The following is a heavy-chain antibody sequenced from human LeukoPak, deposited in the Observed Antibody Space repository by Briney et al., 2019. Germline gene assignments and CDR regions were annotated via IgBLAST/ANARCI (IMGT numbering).Heavy chain of an antibody. Sequence: ASVKVSCKASGGTFSSYAISWVRQAPGQGLEWMGRIIPIFGTANYAQKFQGRVTITTDESTSTAYMELSSLRSEDTAVYYCARAHPITGTKGFYFDYWGQGILVTVSS. CDR2: IIPIFGTA. V-gene: IGHV1-69*05. CDR1: GGTFSSYA. D-gene: IGHD1-7*01. J-gene: IGHJ4*02. CDR3: ARAHPITGTKGFYFDY.